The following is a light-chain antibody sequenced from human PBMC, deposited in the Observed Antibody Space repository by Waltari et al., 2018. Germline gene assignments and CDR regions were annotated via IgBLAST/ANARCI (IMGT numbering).Light chain of an antibody. V-gene: IGKV3-20*01. CDR3: QQYGSSPKP. Sequence: EIALTPSPGTLSLSPGARTTLSCRASPSVSSSYLAWYQQKPGQAPRLLIYGASTRATGIPDRFSGSGSGTDFTLTISRLEPEDFAVYYCQQYGSSPKPFGQGTKLEIK. CDR2: GAS. J-gene: IGKJ2*01. CDR1: PSVSSSY.